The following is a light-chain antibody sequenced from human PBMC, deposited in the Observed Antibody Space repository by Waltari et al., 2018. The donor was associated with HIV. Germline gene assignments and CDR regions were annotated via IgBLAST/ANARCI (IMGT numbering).Light chain of an antibody. J-gene: IGLJ3*02. CDR2: SDS. CDR1: IPNIGLTS. CDR3: AARDDILSGSWV. V-gene: IGLV1-44*01. Sequence: SLLPQAPSASGTLGQRVTISSSVCIPNIGLTSVSWFQQLPGLSPRRIIFSDSQRPSGVPGRFAASKSGTSASLAIDGLESGDEADYYCAARDDILSGSWVFGGGT.